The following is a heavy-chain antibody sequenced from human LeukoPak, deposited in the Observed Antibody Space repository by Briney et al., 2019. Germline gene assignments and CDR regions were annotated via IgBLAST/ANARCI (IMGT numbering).Heavy chain of an antibody. CDR2: IKQDGSEK. CDR1: GFTFSSYW. Sequence: PGGSLRLSCAASGFTFSSYWMSWVRQAPGKGREWVANIKQDGSEKYYVHSVKGRFTISRDNAKNSLYLQMNSLRAMDTAVYYCARRGYSGYDDDAFDIWGQGTMVTVSS. J-gene: IGHJ3*02. D-gene: IGHD5-12*01. V-gene: IGHV3-7*01. CDR3: ARRGYSGYDDDAFDI.